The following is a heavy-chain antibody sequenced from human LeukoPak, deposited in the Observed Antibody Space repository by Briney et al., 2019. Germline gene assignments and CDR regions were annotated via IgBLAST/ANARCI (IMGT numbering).Heavy chain of an antibody. D-gene: IGHD4-17*01. CDR2: ISYDGSNK. CDR1: GFTFSSYA. CDR3: TRGTTLTIGASDY. V-gene: IGHV3-30*04. J-gene: IGHJ4*02. Sequence: GGSLRLSCAASGFTFSSYAMHWVRQAPGKGLEWVAVISYDGSNKYYADSVKGRFTLSRDNSKNTLDLQMNSLRAEDTAVYYCTRGTTLTIGASDYWGQGNLVTVS.